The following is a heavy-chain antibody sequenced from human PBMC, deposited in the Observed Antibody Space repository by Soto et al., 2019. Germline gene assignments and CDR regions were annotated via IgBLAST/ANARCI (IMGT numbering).Heavy chain of an antibody. CDR1: GGTFSRYA. V-gene: IGHV1-69*01. J-gene: IGHJ6*02. CDR2: FIPIYGTR. Sequence: QVQLVHSGAEVKKPGSSVKVSCKASGGTFSRYAISCVRRAPGQGLEWIGGFIPIYGTRNYAQKFQGRVTITADESTSTAYMELSSLRSEDTAVYYCARAERPYGDYDNYYCAMDVWDQGTSVTVSS. D-gene: IGHD4-17*01. CDR3: ARAERPYGDYDNYYCAMDV.